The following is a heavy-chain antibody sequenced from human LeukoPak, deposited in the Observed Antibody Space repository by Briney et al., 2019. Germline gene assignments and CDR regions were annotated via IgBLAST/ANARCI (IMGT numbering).Heavy chain of an antibody. V-gene: IGHV4-59*01. J-gene: IGHJ3*02. CDR1: RGPISRYD. D-gene: IGHD4-17*01. Sequence: PSQTLSLTCTVTRGPISRYDWSWIRQSPGKGLDWIGYIYYSGSTNYTPSLKSRVTLSVDTSKNQFSLKLSSVTAADTAVYYCARYDYGDSEGAFDIWGQGTMVTVSS. CDR3: ARYDYGDSEGAFDI. CDR2: IYYSGST.